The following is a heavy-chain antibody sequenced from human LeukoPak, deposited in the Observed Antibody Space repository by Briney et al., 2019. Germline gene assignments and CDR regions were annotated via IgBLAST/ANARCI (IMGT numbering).Heavy chain of an antibody. Sequence: PETLSLTCTVSGAPLNNYYWNWVRQPPGKELEWIGTVYYSGSTRYNPSLKSRATMSLDSSKNQFSLRLTSVTDADMAVYYCAMQVGIYGDYNNWFDPWGQGARVTVSS. V-gene: IGHV4-59*08. D-gene: IGHD4-17*01. J-gene: IGHJ5*02. CDR1: GAPLNNYY. CDR2: VYYSGST. CDR3: AMQVGIYGDYNNWFDP.